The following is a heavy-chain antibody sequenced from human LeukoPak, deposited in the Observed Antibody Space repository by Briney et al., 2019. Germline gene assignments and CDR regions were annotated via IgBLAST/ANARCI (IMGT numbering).Heavy chain of an antibody. CDR3: ARCLRNAPMVYDY. Sequence: PGGSLRLSCAASGFTFSSYWMHWVRHAPGKGLVWVSRINSDGSSTSYADSVKGRFTISRDNAKNTLYLQMNSLRAEDTAVCYCARCLRNAPMVYDYWGQGTLVTVSS. CDR2: INSDGSST. V-gene: IGHV3-74*01. J-gene: IGHJ4*02. CDR1: GFTFSSYW. D-gene: IGHD3-10*01.